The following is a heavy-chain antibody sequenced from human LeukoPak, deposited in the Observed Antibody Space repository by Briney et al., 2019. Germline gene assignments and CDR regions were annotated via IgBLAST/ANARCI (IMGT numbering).Heavy chain of an antibody. D-gene: IGHD2-15*01. V-gene: IGHV3-23*01. Sequence: GGTLRLSCAASGFTFSSFAMSWVREAPGKGLEWVSAISGSGGSTYYADSVKGRFTISRDNSKNTLYLQMNSLRAEDTAVYYCAKSLTVAATTTSYYGMDVWGQGTTVTVSS. CDR1: GFTFSSFA. CDR3: AKSLTVAATTTSYYGMDV. CDR2: ISGSGGST. J-gene: IGHJ6*02.